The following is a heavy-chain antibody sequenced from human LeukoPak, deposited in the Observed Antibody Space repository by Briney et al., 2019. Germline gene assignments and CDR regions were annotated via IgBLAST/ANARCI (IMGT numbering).Heavy chain of an antibody. CDR1: GGSIRSGSYY. CDR3: ARATMVRAFDY. D-gene: IGHD3-10*01. Sequence: SQTLSLTCTVSGGSIRSGSYYWSWIRQPPGKGLEWIGYIYHSGSTYYNPSLKSRVTISVDRSKNQFSLKLSSVTAADTAVYYCARATMVRAFDYWGQGTLVTVSS. V-gene: IGHV4-30-2*01. CDR2: IYHSGST. J-gene: IGHJ4*02.